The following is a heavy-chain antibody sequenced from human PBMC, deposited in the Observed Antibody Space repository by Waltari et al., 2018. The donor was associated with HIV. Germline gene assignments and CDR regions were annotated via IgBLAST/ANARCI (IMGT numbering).Heavy chain of an antibody. D-gene: IGHD2-2*01. CDR2: VYLGGST. V-gene: IGHV3-53*01. Sequence: VQLVESGGGLIQPGGSLSLSCAASGFSVSDNYMSWVRQAPGKRPEWVSVVYLGGSTDYADAVRGRFTTSRDESKNMLYRQMKSLRAEDTAVYYCARALTRGLWDSWGQGTLVSVSS. CDR3: ARALTRGLWDS. CDR1: GFSVSDNY. J-gene: IGHJ4*02.